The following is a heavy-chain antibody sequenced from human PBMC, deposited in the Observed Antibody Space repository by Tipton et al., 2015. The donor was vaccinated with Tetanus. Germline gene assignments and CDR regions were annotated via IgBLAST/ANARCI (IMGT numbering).Heavy chain of an antibody. CDR2: IYYSGST. CDR3: SSSPGNQYLAFFDY. D-gene: IGHD3-3*02. J-gene: IGHJ4*02. V-gene: IGHV4-30-2*05. Sequence: TLSLTCAVSGGSISSGGYSWSWIRQPPGKGLEWIGYIYYSGSTYYNPSLKSRVTISIDTSKNQFSLRLSSVTAADTAVYYCSSSPGNQYLAFFDYWGRGTKVTVSS. CDR1: GGSISSGGYS.